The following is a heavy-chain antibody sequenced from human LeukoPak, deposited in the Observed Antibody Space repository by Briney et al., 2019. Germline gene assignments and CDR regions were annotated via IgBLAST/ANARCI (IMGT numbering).Heavy chain of an antibody. CDR1: GFTFDDYA. CDR3: AKDADYYDSSGYYY. D-gene: IGHD3-22*01. Sequence: GGSLRLSCAASGFTFDDYAMHWVRQAPGKGLEWVSGISWNSGSIGYADSVKGRFTISRDNAKNSLYLQMNSLRAEDTALYYCAKDADYYDSSGYYYWGQGTLVTVSS. CDR2: ISWNSGSI. V-gene: IGHV3-9*01. J-gene: IGHJ4*02.